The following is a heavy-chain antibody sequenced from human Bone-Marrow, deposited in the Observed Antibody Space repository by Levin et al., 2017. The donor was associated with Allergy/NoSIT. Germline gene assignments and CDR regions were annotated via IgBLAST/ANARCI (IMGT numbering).Heavy chain of an antibody. CDR2: IYYSGST. CDR1: GGSISSYY. V-gene: IGHV4-59*01. D-gene: IGHD2-21*01. Sequence: SCTVSGGSISSYYWSWIRQPPGKGLEWIGYIYYSGSTNYNPSLKSRVTISVDTSKNQFSLKLSSVTAADTAVYYCARSPPSSVVVMDYYYYMDVWGKGTTVTVSS. CDR3: ARSPPSSVVVMDYYYYMDV. J-gene: IGHJ6*03.